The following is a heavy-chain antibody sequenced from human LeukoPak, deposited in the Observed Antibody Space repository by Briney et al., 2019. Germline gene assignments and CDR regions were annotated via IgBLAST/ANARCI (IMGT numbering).Heavy chain of an antibody. CDR3: IVVVSDFDY. Sequence: ASVKVSCKASGGTFSSYAISWVRQAPGQGLEWMGGIIPIFGTANYAQKFQGRVMITADESTSTAYMELSSLRSEDTAVYYCIVVVSDFDYWGQGTLVTVSS. D-gene: IGHD2-15*01. J-gene: IGHJ4*02. CDR1: GGTFSSYA. V-gene: IGHV1-69*13. CDR2: IIPIFGTA.